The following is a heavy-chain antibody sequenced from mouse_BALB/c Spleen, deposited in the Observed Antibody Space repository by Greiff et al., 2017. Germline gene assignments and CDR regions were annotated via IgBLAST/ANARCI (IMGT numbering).Heavy chain of an antibody. Sequence: VQLQQSGAELAKPGASVKMSCKASGYTFTSYWMHWVKQRPGQGLEWIGYINPSTGYTEYNQKFKDKATLTADKSSSTAYMQLSSLTSEDSAVYYCARIYYGNGDYWGQGTSVTVSS. V-gene: IGHV1-7*01. CDR3: ARIYYGNGDY. CDR2: INPSTGYT. J-gene: IGHJ4*01. D-gene: IGHD2-1*01. CDR1: GYTFTSYW.